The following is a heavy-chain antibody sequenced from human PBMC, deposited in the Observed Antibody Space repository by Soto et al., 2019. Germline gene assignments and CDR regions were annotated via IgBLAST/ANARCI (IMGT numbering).Heavy chain of an antibody. V-gene: IGHV3-23*01. CDR3: AKDPGYTTESYDVALFDS. CDR1: GLKFIDLS. CDR2: ISASGGRT. Sequence: GSPRLSCAASGLKFIDLSMTWIRKETGKGPEWVAAISASGGRTFYADSVKGRFSISRDNSKSTVHLQMNTRRAEDTAIYFCAKDPGYTTESYDVALFDSWGPGTPVTVS. D-gene: IGHD2-8*02. J-gene: IGHJ4*02.